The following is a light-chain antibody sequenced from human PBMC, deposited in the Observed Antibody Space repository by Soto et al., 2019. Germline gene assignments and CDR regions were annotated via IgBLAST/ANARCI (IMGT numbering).Light chain of an antibody. CDR3: QQYGSSPT. J-gene: IGKJ5*01. CDR1: QSVSSNY. V-gene: IGKV3-20*01. Sequence: EIVLTQSPCTLSLSPGERATLSCRASQSVSSNYLAWYQQKPGQAPRLLIYGASSRATGIPDRFSGSGSGTDFTLTISRLEPEDFAVYYCQQYGSSPTFGQGTRLEIK. CDR2: GAS.